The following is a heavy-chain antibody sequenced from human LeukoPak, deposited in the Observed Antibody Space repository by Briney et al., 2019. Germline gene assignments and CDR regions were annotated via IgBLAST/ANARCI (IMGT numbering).Heavy chain of an antibody. D-gene: IGHD1-20*01. CDR2: INSDGSSS. J-gene: IGHJ4*02. CDR1: GFTFSSYW. V-gene: IGHV3-74*01. CDR3: ARYNWNSAPFDY. Sequence: GGSLRLSCAASGFTFSSYWMHRVRQAPGKGLVWVSRINSDGSSSSYADSVKGRFTISRDNAKNKLYLQMNSLRAEDTAVYYSARYNWNSAPFDYWGQGTLVTVSS.